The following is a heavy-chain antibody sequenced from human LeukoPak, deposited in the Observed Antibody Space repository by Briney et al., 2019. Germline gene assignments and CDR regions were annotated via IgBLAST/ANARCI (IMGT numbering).Heavy chain of an antibody. J-gene: IGHJ4*02. Sequence: GESLKISCQGSGYIFTSYWIGWVRQMPGKGLEYMGIIYPGDSDTRYSPSFRGQVTISADTSISTAYLQWSSLKASDTAIYYCARGDTYGGYDYGDYWGQGTLVTVSS. CDR2: IYPGDSDT. D-gene: IGHD5-12*01. V-gene: IGHV5-51*01. CDR1: GYIFTSYW. CDR3: ARGDTYGGYDYGDY.